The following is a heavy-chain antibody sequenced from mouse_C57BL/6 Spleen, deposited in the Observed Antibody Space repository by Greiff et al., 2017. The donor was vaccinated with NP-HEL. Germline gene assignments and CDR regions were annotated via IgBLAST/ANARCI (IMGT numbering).Heavy chain of an antibody. Sequence: VQLQQSGAELVKPGASVKLSCKASGYTFTSYWMHWVKQRPGQGLEWIGYINPSSGYTKSNQKFKDKAPLTADKSSSTAYMQLSSLTYEDAAVDYCARGDYDYDEGYAMDYWGQGTSVTVSS. CDR2: INPSSGYT. CDR3: ARGDYDYDEGYAMDY. V-gene: IGHV1-7*01. CDR1: GYTFTSYW. J-gene: IGHJ4*01. D-gene: IGHD2-4*01.